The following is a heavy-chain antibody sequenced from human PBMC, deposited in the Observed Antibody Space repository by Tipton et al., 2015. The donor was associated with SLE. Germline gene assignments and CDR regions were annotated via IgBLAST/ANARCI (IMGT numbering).Heavy chain of an antibody. J-gene: IGHJ3*02. V-gene: IGHV4-61*02. CDR1: GGSISSGSYY. CDR2: IYTSGST. Sequence: TLSLTCTVSGGSISSGSYYWSWIRQPAGKGLEWIGRIYTSGSTNYNPSLKSRVTISVDTSKNQFSLKLSSVTAADTAVYYCAGGPYYYDSSGYYKAFDIWGQGTMVTVSS. CDR3: AGGPYYYDSSGYYKAFDI. D-gene: IGHD3-22*01.